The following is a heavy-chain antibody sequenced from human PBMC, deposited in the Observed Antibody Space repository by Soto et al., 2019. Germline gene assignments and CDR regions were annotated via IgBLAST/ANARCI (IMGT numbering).Heavy chain of an antibody. J-gene: IGHJ6*02. Sequence: QVQLQQSGPGLVKPSQTLSLTCAISGDSVSSDTASWIWIRQSPSRGLEWLGRTYYKSKWNNDYALSVKSRITISPDTSQNQFSLDLDSVTPEDTAVYYCVGVTLFRGMDVLGQGTPVTVSS. CDR3: VGVTLFRGMDV. CDR1: GDSVSSDTAS. CDR2: TYYKSKWNN. V-gene: IGHV6-1*01. D-gene: IGHD3-10*01.